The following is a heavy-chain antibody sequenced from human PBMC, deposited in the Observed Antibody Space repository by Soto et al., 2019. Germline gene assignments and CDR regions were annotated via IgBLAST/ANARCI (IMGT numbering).Heavy chain of an antibody. Sequence: GGSLRLSCAASGFTFSSYGMHWVRQVPGKGLEWVAVIWYDGSNKYYADSVKGRFTIFRDNSKNTVYLQMNSLRDEDTAVYYCARNIGTPPRHFLYWGQGALVTVSS. CDR1: GFTFSSYG. CDR2: IWYDGSNK. V-gene: IGHV3-33*01. J-gene: IGHJ4*02. CDR3: ARNIGTPPRHFLY. D-gene: IGHD6-13*01.